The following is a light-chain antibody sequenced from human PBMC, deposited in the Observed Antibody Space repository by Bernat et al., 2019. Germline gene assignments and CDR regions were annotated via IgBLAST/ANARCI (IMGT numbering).Light chain of an antibody. CDR2: DTS. CDR1: QGVSSGY. CDR3: QQYGSSPLLT. Sequence: EIVLTQSPATLSLSPGERATLSCRASQGVSSGYLAWYQQKPGQAPRLLIYDTSSRATGIPDRFNGSGSGTDFTLTISRLEPEDFAVYYCQQYGSSPLLTFGGGTKVEIK. V-gene: IGKV3-20*01. J-gene: IGKJ4*01.